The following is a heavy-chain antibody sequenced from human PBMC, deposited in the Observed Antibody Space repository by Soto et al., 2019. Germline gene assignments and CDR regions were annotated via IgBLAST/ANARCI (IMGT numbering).Heavy chain of an antibody. CDR1: GFSVSSNY. J-gene: IGHJ5*02. CDR3: ARDPLS. Sequence: GGSLRLSCAASGFSVSSNYMSWVRQAPGKGLEWVSVTNSGGSTNYADSVKGRFTISRDNSKNTLYLQMNSLRAEDTAVYYCARDPLSWGQGTLVTVSS. V-gene: IGHV3-66*01. CDR2: TNSGGST.